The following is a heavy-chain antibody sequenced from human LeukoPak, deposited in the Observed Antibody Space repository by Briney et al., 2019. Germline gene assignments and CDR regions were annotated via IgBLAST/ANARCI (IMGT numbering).Heavy chain of an antibody. D-gene: IGHD2/OR15-2a*01. CDR2: IYDSGST. J-gene: IGHJ5*02. V-gene: IGHV4-30-2*06. Sequence: TLSLTCIVSGGSISSGGHPWSWIRQSPGQGLEWIGYIYDSGSTFYNPSLKSRVTMSIDRSNNQFSLKLSSVTAADTAVYYCARESNINNWFDPWGQGTLVTVSS. CDR1: GGSISSGGHP. CDR3: ARESNINNWFDP.